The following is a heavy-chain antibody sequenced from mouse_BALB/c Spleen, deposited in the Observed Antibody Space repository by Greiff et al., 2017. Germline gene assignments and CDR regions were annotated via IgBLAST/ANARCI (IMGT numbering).Heavy chain of an antibody. CDR2: IDPANGNT. V-gene: IGHV14-3*02. Sequence: EVKLMESGAELVKPGASVKLSCTASGFNIKDTYMHWVKQRPEQGLEWIGRIDPANGNTKYDPKFQGKATITADTSSNTAYLQLSSLTSEDTAVYYCAREYYGNYGYAMDYWGQGTSVTVSS. J-gene: IGHJ4*01. CDR1: GFNIKDTY. CDR3: AREYYGNYGYAMDY. D-gene: IGHD2-1*01.